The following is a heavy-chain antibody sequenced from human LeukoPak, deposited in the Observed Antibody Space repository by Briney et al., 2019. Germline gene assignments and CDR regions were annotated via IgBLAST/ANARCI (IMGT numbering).Heavy chain of an antibody. CDR1: GYSFSSYW. CDR3: ASPYPREYCSSSSCYFNY. J-gene: IGHJ4*02. V-gene: IGHV5-51*01. CDR2: IYPGDSDT. D-gene: IGHD2-2*01. Sequence: ESLKISCRASGYSFSSYWIGWVRQMPGKGLEWMGIIYPGDSDTRYSPSFQGQVTISADKSISTAYLQWSSLKASDTAMYYCASPYPREYCSSSSCYFNYWGQGTLVTVSS.